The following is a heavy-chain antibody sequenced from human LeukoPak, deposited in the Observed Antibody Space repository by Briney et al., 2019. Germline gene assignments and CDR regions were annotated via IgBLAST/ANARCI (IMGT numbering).Heavy chain of an antibody. CDR2: INHSGST. Sequence: SETLTFNCTVYGGSCSGYNCSWIRQPPGKGLEWFGEINHSGSTNYNPSLKSRVSISVDTSKNQFSLKLSSVTAADTAVYYCARRSSSYYGYWGQGTLVTVSS. D-gene: IGHD6-13*01. J-gene: IGHJ4*02. CDR3: ARRSSSYYGY. CDR1: GGSCSGYN. V-gene: IGHV4-34*01.